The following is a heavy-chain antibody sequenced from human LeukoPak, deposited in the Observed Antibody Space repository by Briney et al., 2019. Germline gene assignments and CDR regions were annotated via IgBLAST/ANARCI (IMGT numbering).Heavy chain of an antibody. CDR2: ISWNSGSI. D-gene: IGHD3-10*01. Sequence: GGSLRLSCAASGFTFDDYAMHWVRQAPGKGLEWVSGISWNSGSIGYADSVKGRFTISRDNAKNSLYLQMNSLRAEDTALYYCAKLGDLRGAIDYRGQGTLVTVSS. CDR1: GFTFDDYA. J-gene: IGHJ4*02. V-gene: IGHV3-9*01. CDR3: AKLGDLRGAIDY.